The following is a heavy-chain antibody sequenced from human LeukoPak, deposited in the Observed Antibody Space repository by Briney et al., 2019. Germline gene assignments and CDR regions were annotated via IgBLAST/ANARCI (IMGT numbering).Heavy chain of an antibody. D-gene: IGHD6-19*01. Sequence: GESLRLSCAASGFTFSSYWMSWVRQAPGKGLEWVSYISSSGSTIYYADSVKGRFTISRDNAKNSLYLQMNSLRAEDTAVYYCARDRQWLGFDYWGQGTLVTVSS. J-gene: IGHJ4*02. CDR3: ARDRQWLGFDY. CDR1: GFTFSSYW. V-gene: IGHV3-48*03. CDR2: ISSSGSTI.